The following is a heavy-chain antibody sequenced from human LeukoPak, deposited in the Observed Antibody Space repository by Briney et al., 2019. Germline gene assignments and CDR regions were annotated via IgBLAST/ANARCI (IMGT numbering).Heavy chain of an antibody. Sequence: GGSLRLSCAASGFTVSSNYMSWVRQAPGKGLEWVSVIYSGGSTYYADSVKGRFTISRDNSKNTLYLQMNSPRAEDTAVYYCAKYCGGDCFSSHYYYYGMDVWGQGTTVTVSS. V-gene: IGHV3-66*01. CDR3: AKYCGGDCFSSHYYYYGMDV. J-gene: IGHJ6*02. CDR2: IYSGGST. CDR1: GFTVSSNY. D-gene: IGHD2-21*02.